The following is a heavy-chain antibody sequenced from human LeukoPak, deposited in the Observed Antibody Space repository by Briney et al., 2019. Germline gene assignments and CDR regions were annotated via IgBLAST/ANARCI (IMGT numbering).Heavy chain of an antibody. CDR1: GYTFTSYG. J-gene: IGHJ4*02. V-gene: IGHV1-18*04. D-gene: IGHD4-17*01. Sequence: ASVKVSCKASGYTFTSYGISWVRQAPGQGLEWMGWISAYNGNTNYAQKLQGGVTMTTDTSTSTAYMELRSLRSDDTAVYYCARANIPQYDYGDYPPYYWGQGTLVTVSS. CDR3: ARANIPQYDYGDYPPYY. CDR2: ISAYNGNT.